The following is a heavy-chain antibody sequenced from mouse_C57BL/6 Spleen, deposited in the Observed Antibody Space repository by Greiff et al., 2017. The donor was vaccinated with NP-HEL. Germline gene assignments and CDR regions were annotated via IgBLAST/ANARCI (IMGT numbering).Heavy chain of an antibody. CDR3: ARYGGGYAMDY. D-gene: IGHD1-1*02. CDR2: IRNKANGYTT. J-gene: IGHJ4*01. CDR1: GFTFTDYY. V-gene: IGHV7-3*01. Sequence: EVQLVESGGGLVQPGGSLSLSCAASGFTFTDYYMSWVRQPPGKALEWLGFIRNKANGYTTEYSASVKGRFTFSRDNSQSILYLQMNALRAEDSATYYCARYGGGYAMDYWGQGTSVTVSS.